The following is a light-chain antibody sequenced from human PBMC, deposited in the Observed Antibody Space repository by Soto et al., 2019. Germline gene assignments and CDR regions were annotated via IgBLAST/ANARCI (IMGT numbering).Light chain of an antibody. Sequence: DIQMTQSPSSVSASVGDTVTLTCRASQALKFLAWYQQKTGKAPRLLIYEATNLQSGVPPRFSGSGSGTDFNLTIRSLQPEDFATYFCQQANSFPITFGQGTRLEIK. CDR1: QALKF. CDR2: EAT. CDR3: QQANSFPIT. V-gene: IGKV1-12*01. J-gene: IGKJ5*01.